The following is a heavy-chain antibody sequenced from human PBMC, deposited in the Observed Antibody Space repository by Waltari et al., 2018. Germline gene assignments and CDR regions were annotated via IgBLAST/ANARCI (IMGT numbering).Heavy chain of an antibody. CDR1: GASISSSNYY. V-gene: IGHV4-39*01. Sequence: QLQLQESGPGLVKPSETLSLTCSVSGASISSSNYYWGWIRQPPGKGLEWIGSMFNGGGTYYNPSLKSRVTISVDTSKNQCSLRLNSVTAADTAIYYCARHRYSGGWFDPWGQGTLVTVSS. CDR2: MFNGGGT. CDR3: ARHRYSGGWFDP. D-gene: IGHD4-17*01. J-gene: IGHJ5*02.